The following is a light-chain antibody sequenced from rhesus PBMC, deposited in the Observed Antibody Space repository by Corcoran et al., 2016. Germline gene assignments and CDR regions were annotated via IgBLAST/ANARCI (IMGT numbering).Light chain of an antibody. CDR1: QGISSY. J-gene: IGKJ4*01. V-gene: IGKV1-38*01. CDR3: QQRNRYPLT. Sequence: DIQLTQSPSSLSASVGDRVTITCRASQGISSYLAWYQQKQGKAPKLLIYDASNLQIGVPSRLSGSGSGIDFTLTIISLQPEDVAVYYCQQRNRYPLTFGGGTKVEIK. CDR2: DAS.